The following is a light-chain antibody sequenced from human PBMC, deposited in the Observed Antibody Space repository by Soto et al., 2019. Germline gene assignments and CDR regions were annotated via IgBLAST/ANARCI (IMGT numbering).Light chain of an antibody. CDR3: QTWGTGIRV. CDR2: LNSDGSH. V-gene: IGLV4-69*01. CDR1: SGHSSYA. Sequence: QPVLTQSPSASASLGASVKLTCTLRSGHSSYAIAWHQQQPEKGPRYLMKLNSDGSHSKGDGIPDRFSGSSSGAERYLTISSLQSEDEADYDCQTWGTGIRVFGGGTKLTVL. J-gene: IGLJ2*01.